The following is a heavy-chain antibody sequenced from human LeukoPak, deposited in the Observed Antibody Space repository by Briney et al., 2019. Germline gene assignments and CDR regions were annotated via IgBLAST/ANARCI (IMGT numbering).Heavy chain of an antibody. CDR1: GFSLSTTGFA. V-gene: IGHV2-5*01. CDR2: INGNDHK. D-gene: IGHD4-17*01. Sequence: SGPTLVNPTQTLTLTCTFSGFSLSTTGFAVGWIRQPPGKALEWFAVINGNDHKVYSPSLKNRLTITQGNSRNQVVLTMTNMDLLDTATYYCAQLSRTPSFSMTTVTTFDYWGQGTLVTIPS. J-gene: IGHJ4*02. CDR3: AQLSRTPSFSMTTVTTFDY.